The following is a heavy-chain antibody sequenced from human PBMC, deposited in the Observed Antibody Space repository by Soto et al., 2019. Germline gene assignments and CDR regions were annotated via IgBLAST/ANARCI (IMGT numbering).Heavy chain of an antibody. V-gene: IGHV3-7*04. J-gene: IGHJ3*02. CDR1: GFTFSGYW. CDR3: ARGDYHDNSGPFSDAFDI. CDR2: IKQDGSEK. Sequence: EVQLVESGGGLVQPGGSLRLSCAASGFTFSGYWMSWVRQAPGKGLEWVANIKQDGSEKWYVDSVKGRFTISRDNAKKSLYLQMNRLRVEDTAVYYCARGDYHDNSGPFSDAFDIWGQGTMVTVSS. D-gene: IGHD3-22*01.